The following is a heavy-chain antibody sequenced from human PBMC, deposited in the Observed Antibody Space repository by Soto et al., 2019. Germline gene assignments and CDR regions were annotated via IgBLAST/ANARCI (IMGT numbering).Heavy chain of an antibody. Sequence: QVQLQESGPGLVKPSQTLSLTCTVSGGSISSGDYYWSWIRQPPGKGLEWIGYIYYSGSTYYNPSLKSRVTISVATSQNQVSLKLSSVTAADTAVYYCARAGLEWSYNWFDPWGQGTLVTVSS. J-gene: IGHJ5*02. V-gene: IGHV4-30-4*01. D-gene: IGHD3-3*01. CDR2: IYYSGST. CDR3: ARAGLEWSYNWFDP. CDR1: GGSISSGDYY.